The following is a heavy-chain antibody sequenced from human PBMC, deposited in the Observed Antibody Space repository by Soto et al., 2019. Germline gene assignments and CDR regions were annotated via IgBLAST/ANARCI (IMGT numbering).Heavy chain of an antibody. CDR3: AKGRRQWLVTSDFNY. V-gene: IGHV3-30*18. CDR2: VSHDGRNT. CDR1: GFTFSDYA. Sequence: VQLVESGGGVFQPGRSLRLSCAASGFTFSDYAMHWVRQAPGKGREWVAVVSHDGRNTHYADSVKGRFTISRDSSKNPVSLEMTSLRAEDTAVYYCAKGRRQWLVTSDFNYWGQGALVTVSS. D-gene: IGHD6-19*01. J-gene: IGHJ4*02.